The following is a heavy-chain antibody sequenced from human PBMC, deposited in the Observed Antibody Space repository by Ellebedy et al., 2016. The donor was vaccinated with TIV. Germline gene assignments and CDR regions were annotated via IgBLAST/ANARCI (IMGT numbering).Heavy chain of an antibody. CDR3: AREGGVYLFDY. J-gene: IGHJ4*02. Sequence: AASVKVSCKASGYTFTSYGISWVRQAPGQGLEWMGWISAYNGNTNYAQKFQGRVTMTRDTSASTVYLELSSLRSEDTAVYYCAREGGVYLFDYWGQGTLVTVSS. CDR1: GYTFTSYG. CDR2: ISAYNGNT. D-gene: IGHD2-8*02. V-gene: IGHV1-18*01.